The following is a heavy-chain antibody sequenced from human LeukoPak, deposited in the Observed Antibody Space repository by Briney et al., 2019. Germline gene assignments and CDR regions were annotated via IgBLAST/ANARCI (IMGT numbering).Heavy chain of an antibody. CDR2: ISGSGGST. Sequence: GGSLRLSCAASGFTFSSYAMSWVRQAPGKGLEWVSAISGSGGSTYYADSVKGRFTISRDNSKNTLYLQMNSLRAEDTAVYYCAKGKLRYFDWLSHFDYWGQGTLVTVSS. V-gene: IGHV3-23*01. J-gene: IGHJ4*02. D-gene: IGHD3-9*01. CDR1: GFTFSSYA. CDR3: AKGKLRYFDWLSHFDY.